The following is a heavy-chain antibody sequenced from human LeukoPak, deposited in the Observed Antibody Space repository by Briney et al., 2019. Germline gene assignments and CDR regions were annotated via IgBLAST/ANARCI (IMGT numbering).Heavy chain of an antibody. CDR1: GGSFSGYY. D-gene: IGHD3-22*01. V-gene: IGHV4-34*01. Sequence: SETLSLTCAAYGGSFSGYYWSWIRQPPGKGLEWIGEINHSGSTNYNPSLKSRVTISVDTSKNQFSLKLSSVTAADTAVYFCARGPPTDYRDGSGFYYVFDYWGQGTLVTVSS. CDR2: INHSGST. CDR3: ARGPPTDYRDGSGFYYVFDY. J-gene: IGHJ4*02.